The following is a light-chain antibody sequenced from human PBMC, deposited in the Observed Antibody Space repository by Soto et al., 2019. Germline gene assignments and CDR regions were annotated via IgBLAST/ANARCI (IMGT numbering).Light chain of an antibody. V-gene: IGLV1-51*02. CDR3: ETWDSSLYAVV. Sequence: QSVLTQPPSVSAAPGQKVTISCSGSSSNIGNNYAAWYQQLPGTAPKLLIYENNKRPSGIPDRFSGSKSGTSATLGITGLQTGDDADYYCETWDSSLYAVVFGGGTQLTVL. J-gene: IGLJ2*01. CDR1: SSNIGNNY. CDR2: ENN.